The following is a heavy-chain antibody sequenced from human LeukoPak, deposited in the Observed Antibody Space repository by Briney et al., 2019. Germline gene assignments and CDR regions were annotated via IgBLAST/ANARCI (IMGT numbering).Heavy chain of an antibody. CDR3: ARSDYGGNSFDY. CDR1: GYTFTTHW. V-gene: IGHV5-51*01. J-gene: IGHJ4*02. D-gene: IGHD4-23*01. Sequence: GESLKISCKGSGYTFTTHWIGWVRQMSGKGLEWMGIIYPGDSDTKYRPSFQGQVTISADKSISTAYLQWSSLKASDTAMYYCARSDYGGNSFDYWGQGTLVTVPS. CDR2: IYPGDSDT.